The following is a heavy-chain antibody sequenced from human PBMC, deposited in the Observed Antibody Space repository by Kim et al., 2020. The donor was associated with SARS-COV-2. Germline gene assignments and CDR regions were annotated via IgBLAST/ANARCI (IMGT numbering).Heavy chain of an antibody. V-gene: IGHV3-15*01. CDR1: GLTLSNAW. J-gene: IGHJ3*01. CDR2: VKSKVDGGAI. CDR3: FSARGDV. Sequence: GGSLRLSCAASGLTLSNAWMTWIRQAPGKGLEWVGRVKSKVDGGAIDYAPPVKGRFIISRDDSKNTLYLQMNSLKIEDTGVYYVFSARGDVWGQGTMVTVSS.